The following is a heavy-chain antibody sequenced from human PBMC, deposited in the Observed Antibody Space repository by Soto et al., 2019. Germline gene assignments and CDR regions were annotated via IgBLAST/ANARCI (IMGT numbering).Heavy chain of an antibody. CDR3: AKGLVGYVFGVQEYFFGMDV. D-gene: IGHD1-26*01. Sequence: QVQVVESGGGVVQPGRSLRLSCGASGFNFSTYGMHWVRQAPGKGLEWVAVISYDGVNKYSAGSVRGRFTIPRDNSNNTPYLQRNSLRAEDTAVDYCAKGLVGYVFGVQEYFFGMDVWGQGTTVTVSS. CDR1: GFNFSTYG. J-gene: IGHJ6*02. CDR2: ISYDGVNK. V-gene: IGHV3-30*18.